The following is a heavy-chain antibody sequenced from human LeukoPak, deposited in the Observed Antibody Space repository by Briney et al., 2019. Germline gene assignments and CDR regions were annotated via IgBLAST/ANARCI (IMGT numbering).Heavy chain of an antibody. J-gene: IGHJ3*02. CDR2: IYYSGST. D-gene: IGHD1-26*01. Sequence: SETLSLTCTVSGGSIRSYYWSWIRQPPGKGLEWIGYIYYSGSTNYNPSLKSRVTISVDTSKNQFSLKLSSVTAADTAVYYCARDLGIARLAFDIWGQGTMVTVSS. V-gene: IGHV4-59*01. CDR3: ARDLGIARLAFDI. CDR1: GGSIRSYY.